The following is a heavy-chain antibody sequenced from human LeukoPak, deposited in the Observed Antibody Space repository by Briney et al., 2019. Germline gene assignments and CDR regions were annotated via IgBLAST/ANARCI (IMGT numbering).Heavy chain of an antibody. CDR3: AKGLWFGELSG. CDR1: GFTFSRYS. V-gene: IGHV3-9*03. CDR2: ISWNSGNI. J-gene: IGHJ4*02. Sequence: GGSLRLSCAASGFTFSRYSLNWVRQAPGKGLEWVSGISWNSGNIGYADSVKGRFTISRDNAKNSLYLQMNSLRADDMALYYCAKGLWFGELSGWGQGTLVTVSS. D-gene: IGHD3-10*01.